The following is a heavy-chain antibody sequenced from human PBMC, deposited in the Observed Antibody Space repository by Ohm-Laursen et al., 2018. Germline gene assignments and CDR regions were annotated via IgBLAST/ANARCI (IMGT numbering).Heavy chain of an antibody. D-gene: IGHD3-16*02. V-gene: IGHV3-23*01. CDR3: AKSVGDYVWGTSRFREAYPDY. CDR2: VSGSGSTT. Sequence: SLRLSCSASRFTFSTSAMSWVRQAPGKGLEWVSSVSGSGSTTSYADSVKGRFTISRDNSKNTLYLQMSSLRAEDTAVYYCAKSVGDYVWGTSRFREAYPDYWGQGTLVAVSS. J-gene: IGHJ4*02. CDR1: RFTFSTSA.